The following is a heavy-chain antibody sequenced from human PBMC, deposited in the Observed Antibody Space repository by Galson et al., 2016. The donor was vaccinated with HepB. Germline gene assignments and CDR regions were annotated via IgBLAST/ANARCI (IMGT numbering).Heavy chain of an antibody. V-gene: IGHV3-23*01. Sequence: SLRLSCAASGFTFITYSMNWVRQAPGKGLEWLSSVSGSGGSTCYADSVRGRFIISRDSSENPLYLQMNTLTGDDTALYYCVKAGSNAHEGNNWFDSWGQGTLVTVSS. CDR3: VKAGSNAHEGNNWFDS. CDR1: GFTFITYS. J-gene: IGHJ5*01. CDR2: VSGSGGST. D-gene: IGHD1-7*01.